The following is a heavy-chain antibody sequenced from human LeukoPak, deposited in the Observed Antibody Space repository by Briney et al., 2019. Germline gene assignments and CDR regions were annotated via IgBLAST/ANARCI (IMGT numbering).Heavy chain of an antibody. CDR1: GYTFTGYY. CDR2: INPNSGGT. CDR3: ARDGSGWYEDFDY. V-gene: IGHV1-2*06. Sequence: AXXKVSCKASGYTFTGYYMHWVRQAPGQGLEWMGRINPNSGGTNYAQKFQGRVTMTRDTSISTAYMELSRLRSDDTAVYYCARDGSGWYEDFDYWGQGTLVTVSS. J-gene: IGHJ4*02. D-gene: IGHD6-19*01.